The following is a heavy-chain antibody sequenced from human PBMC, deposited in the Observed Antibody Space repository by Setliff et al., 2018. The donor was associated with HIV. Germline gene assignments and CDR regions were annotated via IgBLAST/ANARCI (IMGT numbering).Heavy chain of an antibody. CDR2: SSVDSDNT. J-gene: IGHJ4*02. CDR1: GFTVNSGA. CDR3: ARATTKQWRPSPFDN. D-gene: IGHD6-19*01. V-gene: IGHV1-18*01. Sequence: GGSLRLSCAGSGFTVNSGAMNWVRQAPGKGLEWMGRSSVDSDNTNYAQKFQGRVTMTTDTSTSTAYLELRSLRSDDTAIYYCARATTKQWRPSPFDNWGQGTLVTVSS.